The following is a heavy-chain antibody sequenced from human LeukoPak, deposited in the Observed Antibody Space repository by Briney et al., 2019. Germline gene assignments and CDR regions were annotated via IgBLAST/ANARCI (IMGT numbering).Heavy chain of an antibody. Sequence: GGSLRLSCAASGFTLSSYAMSWVRQVPGKGLEWVSAISGSGGSTYYADSVKGRFTISRDNSKNTLYLQMNSLRAEDTAVYYCAKDQGLLLWFGELPSSYYFDYWGQGTLVTVSS. V-gene: IGHV3-23*01. J-gene: IGHJ4*02. D-gene: IGHD3-10*01. CDR1: GFTLSSYA. CDR3: AKDQGLLLWFGELPSSYYFDY. CDR2: ISGSGGST.